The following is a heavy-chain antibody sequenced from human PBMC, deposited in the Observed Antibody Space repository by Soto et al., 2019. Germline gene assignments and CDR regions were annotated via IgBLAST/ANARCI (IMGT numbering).Heavy chain of an antibody. CDR2: ISHSRST. J-gene: IGHJ6*02. CDR1: GGSVRSSNW. CDR3: ARDQPYYDILTGYQHYYSGMDV. V-gene: IGHV4-4*02. Sequence: SEILSLTCAVSGGSVRSSNWRSGVRQPPGQGLEWSGEISHSRSTNYNPSLQSRVNISVDKSKNQFSLKLSSVTAADTAVYYCARDQPYYDILTGYQHYYSGMDVWGQGSTVTVSS. D-gene: IGHD3-9*01.